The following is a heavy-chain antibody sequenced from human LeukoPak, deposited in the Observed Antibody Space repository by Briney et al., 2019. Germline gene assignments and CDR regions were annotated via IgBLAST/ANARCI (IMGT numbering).Heavy chain of an antibody. V-gene: IGHV3-23*01. CDR1: GFTFSSYA. Sequence: SGGSLRLSCAASGFTFSSYAMSWVRQAPGKGLEWVSAISGSGGSTYYADSVKGRFTISRGNSKNTLYLQMNSLRAEDTAVYYCAKGPTDYGDCYFDYWGQGTLVTVSS. CDR3: AKGPTDYGDCYFDY. D-gene: IGHD4-17*01. CDR2: ISGSGGST. J-gene: IGHJ4*02.